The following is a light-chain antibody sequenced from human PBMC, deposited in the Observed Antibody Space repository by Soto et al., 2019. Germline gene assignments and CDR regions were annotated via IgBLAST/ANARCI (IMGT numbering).Light chain of an antibody. CDR1: SGHSSYA. CDR2: LNSDGSH. V-gene: IGLV4-69*01. Sequence: QPVLTQSPSASASLGASVKLTCTLSSGHSSYAIAWHQQQPEKGTRYLMKLNSDGSHSKGDVTPDRSSGSTSGAERYLTFSLLQSDDDAYYYCQTWGTCPLVFGGGTKLTVL. CDR3: QTWGTCPLV. J-gene: IGLJ2*01.